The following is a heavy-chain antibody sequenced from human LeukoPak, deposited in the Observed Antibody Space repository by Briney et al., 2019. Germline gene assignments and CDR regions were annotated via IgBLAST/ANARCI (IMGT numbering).Heavy chain of an antibody. D-gene: IGHD1-20*01. J-gene: IGHJ4*02. V-gene: IGHV3-21*01. Sequence: GGSLRLSCAASGFTFSSYSMNWVRQAPGKGLEWVSSISSGSSFIYYADPVKGRFTISRDNAKNSLYLLMNSLRAEDTAIYYCAGDWASYNWILGYWGQGTLVTVSS. CDR3: AGDWASYNWILGY. CDR2: ISSGSSFI. CDR1: GFTFSSYS.